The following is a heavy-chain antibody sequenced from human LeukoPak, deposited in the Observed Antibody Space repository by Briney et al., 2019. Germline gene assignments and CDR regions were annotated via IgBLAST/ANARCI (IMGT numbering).Heavy chain of an antibody. CDR3: ARLTGDNNNWYGY. Sequence: ASVKVSCKASGYTFTAYDISWVRHAPGQGLEWMGWISAHNGDTNYGQKFQGRVTMTTDTSTRTAYMELRSLRSDDTAVYYCARLTGDNNNWYGYWGQGTLVTVSS. J-gene: IGHJ4*02. V-gene: IGHV1-18*01. CDR1: GYTFTAYD. CDR2: ISAHNGDT. D-gene: IGHD6-13*01.